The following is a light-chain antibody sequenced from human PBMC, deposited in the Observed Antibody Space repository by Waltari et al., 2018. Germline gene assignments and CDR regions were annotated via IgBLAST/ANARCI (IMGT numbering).Light chain of an antibody. V-gene: IGLV1-47*02. CDR2: SNN. J-gene: IGLJ2*01. CDR1: NSNIGRNY. CDR3: ASWDDGLSGLI. Sequence: QSVVTQPPSASGTPGQSVTISCSGTNSNIGRNYVYWYQQFPGMAPKLLRYSNNRRPSGVPDRFSGSKSGTSASLAINGLRSEDEAHYYCASWDDGLSGLIFGGGTELTV.